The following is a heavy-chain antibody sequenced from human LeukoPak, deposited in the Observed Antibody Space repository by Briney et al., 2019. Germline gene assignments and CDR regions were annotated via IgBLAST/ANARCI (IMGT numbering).Heavy chain of an antibody. CDR1: DHY. CDR3: ARDAVAGLGIGY. J-gene: IGHJ4*02. D-gene: IGHD6-19*01. Sequence: DHYWTWIRQPPGKGLEWVSYINSSNNYTNYADSVKGRFTISRDNAKSSLYLQMNSLRAEDTAVYYCARDAVAGLGIGYWGRGTLVTVSS. V-gene: IGHV3-11*05. CDR2: INSSNNYT.